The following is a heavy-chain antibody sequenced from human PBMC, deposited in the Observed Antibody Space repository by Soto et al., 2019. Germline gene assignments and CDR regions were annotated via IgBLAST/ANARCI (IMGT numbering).Heavy chain of an antibody. CDR1: GSTFSNYD. V-gene: IGHV3-30*03. J-gene: IGHJ4*02. D-gene: IGHD1-26*01. CDR3: VREGYSGSYAAF. CDR2: ISFDGSKT. Sequence: PVGSLRLSCEASGSTFSNYDMDWVRQAPGKGLEWVAIISFDGSKTYYADSVKGRFTVSRDNSKNTLFLQMNSLRPDDTATYYCVREGYSGSYAAFWGQGSLVTVSS.